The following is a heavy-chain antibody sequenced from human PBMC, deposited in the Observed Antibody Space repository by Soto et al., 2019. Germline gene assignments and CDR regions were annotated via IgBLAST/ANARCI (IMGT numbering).Heavy chain of an antibody. CDR2: IYYRGST. Sequence: SEMMSLNCTVSGGSISSHYWCWERKAPVKGLEWIGHIYYRGSTNYNPSLRSLSTISVDTSKNQFSLKLNSVTTADTALYYCARDGREASGMDVWGQGTKVTVS. J-gene: IGHJ6*02. CDR3: ARDGREASGMDV. D-gene: IGHD1-26*01. V-gene: IGHV4-59*11. CDR1: GGSISSHY.